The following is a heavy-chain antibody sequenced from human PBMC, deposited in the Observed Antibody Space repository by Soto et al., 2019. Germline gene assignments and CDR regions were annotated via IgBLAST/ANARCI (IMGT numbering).Heavy chain of an antibody. D-gene: IGHD3-3*01. J-gene: IGHJ6*02. Sequence: TLSLTCAVYGGSFSGYYWSWIRQPPGKGLEWIGEINHSGSTNYNPSLKSRVTISVDTSKNQFSLKLSSVTAADTAVYYCARGIRYYDFWSGYYKGGSLYYYGMDVWGQGTTVTVSS. V-gene: IGHV4-34*01. CDR2: INHSGST. CDR3: ARGIRYYDFWSGYYKGGSLYYYGMDV. CDR1: GGSFSGYY.